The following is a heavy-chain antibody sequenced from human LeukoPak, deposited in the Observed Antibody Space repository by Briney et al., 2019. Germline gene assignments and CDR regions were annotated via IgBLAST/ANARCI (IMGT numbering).Heavy chain of an antibody. V-gene: IGHV3-23*01. D-gene: IGHD3-9*01. Sequence: GGSLRLSCAASGFTFSSYAMSWVRQALGKGLEWVSGISGSGDNTYYADSVKGPFTISRDNSKNTLYVQVNSLGTEDTAVYYCAKGDWLSYFDYWGQGTLVTVSS. CDR2: ISGSGDNT. CDR1: GFTFSSYA. CDR3: AKGDWLSYFDY. J-gene: IGHJ4*02.